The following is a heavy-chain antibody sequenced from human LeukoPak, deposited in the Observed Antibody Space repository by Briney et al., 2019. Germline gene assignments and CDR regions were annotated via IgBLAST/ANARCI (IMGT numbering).Heavy chain of an antibody. CDR1: GFTFSSYA. Sequence: GGSLRLSCAASGFTFSSYAMHWVRQAPGKGLEWVAVISYDGSNKSYADSVKGRFTISRDNSKNTLFLQMNNLRAEDTAVYYCARELVVDWGQGTLVTVSS. CDR3: ARELVVD. D-gene: IGHD2-21*01. J-gene: IGHJ4*02. CDR2: ISYDGSNK. V-gene: IGHV3-30*14.